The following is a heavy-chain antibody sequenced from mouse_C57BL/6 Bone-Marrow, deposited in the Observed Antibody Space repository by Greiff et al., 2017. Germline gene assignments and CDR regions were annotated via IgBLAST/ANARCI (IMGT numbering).Heavy chain of an antibody. J-gene: IGHJ3*01. CDR3: ARLYDGYYPFAY. CDR1: GYTFTSYW. D-gene: IGHD2-3*01. CDR2: IYPGSGST. Sequence: VQLQQSGAELVKPGASVKMSCKASGYTFTSYWITWVKQRPGQGLEWIGDIYPGSGSTNYNEKFKSKATLTVDTSSSTAYMQLSSLTSEDSAVYYCARLYDGYYPFAYWGQGTLVTVSA. V-gene: IGHV1-55*01.